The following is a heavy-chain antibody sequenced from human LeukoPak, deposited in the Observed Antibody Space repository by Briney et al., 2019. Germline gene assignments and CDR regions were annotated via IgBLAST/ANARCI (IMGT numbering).Heavy chain of an antibody. CDR2: IYYSGST. D-gene: IGHD1-26*01. V-gene: IGHV4-59*12. J-gene: IGHJ5*02. CDR3: ARWELLHNWFDP. CDR1: GGSISSYY. Sequence: SETLSLTCTVSGGSISSYYWSWIRQPPGKGLEWIGYIYYSGSTNYNPSLKSRVTISVDTSKNQFSLKLSSLTAADTAVYYCARWELLHNWFDPWGQGTLVTVSS.